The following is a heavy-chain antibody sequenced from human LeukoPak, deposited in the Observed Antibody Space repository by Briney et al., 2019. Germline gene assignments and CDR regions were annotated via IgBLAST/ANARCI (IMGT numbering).Heavy chain of an antibody. CDR3: AKALRGYYYYYMDV. J-gene: IGHJ6*03. Sequence: GGSLRLSCAASAFIFSSYDMSWVRQAPGKGLEWVSAISGSGGSTYYADSVKGRFTISRDNSKNTLYLQMDSLRAEDTAVYYCAKALRGYYYYYMDVWGKGTTVTVSS. CDR1: AFIFSSYD. V-gene: IGHV3-23*01. CDR2: ISGSGGST.